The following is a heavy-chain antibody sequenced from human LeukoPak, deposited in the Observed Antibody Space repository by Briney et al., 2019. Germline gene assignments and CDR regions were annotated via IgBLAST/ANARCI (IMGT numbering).Heavy chain of an antibody. D-gene: IGHD3-3*01. CDR2: INHSGST. CDR1: GGSISSSTFY. J-gene: IGHJ6*03. Sequence: SSETLSLTCTVSGGSISSSTFYWGWIRQPPGKGLEWIGEINHSGSTNYNPSLKSRVTISVDTSKNQFSLKLSSVTAADTAVYYCARVSWYYDFWSSYYMDVWGKGTTVTVSS. V-gene: IGHV4-39*07. CDR3: ARVSWYYDFWSSYYMDV.